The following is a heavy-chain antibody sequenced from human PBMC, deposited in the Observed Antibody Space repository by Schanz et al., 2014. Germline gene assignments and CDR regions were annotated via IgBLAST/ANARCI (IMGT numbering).Heavy chain of an antibody. Sequence: EVQLVESGGGLVQPGGSLRLSCAASGFTFSDHYMDWVRQGPGKGLEWVAGISGGGGTRNYADSVKGRFTVFRDNSKETLYLENNDPRTEDSAVKFGAKDSFSNATCYGYGMDVWGQGSTVTVSS. CDR1: GFTFSDHY. J-gene: IGHJ6*02. D-gene: IGHD2-2*01. CDR2: ISGGGGTR. CDR3: AKDSFSNATCYGYGMDV. V-gene: IGHV3-23*04.